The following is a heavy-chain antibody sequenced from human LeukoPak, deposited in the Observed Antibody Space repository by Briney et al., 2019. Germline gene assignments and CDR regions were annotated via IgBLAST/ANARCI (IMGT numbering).Heavy chain of an antibody. CDR3: ARGESFAFDV. J-gene: IGHJ3*01. Sequence: GGSLRLSCAASGFTFTSYSMNWVRQAPGKGLEWVSSISSSGNYIYYADSVKGRFTISRDNARNSLYLQMNSLRAEDRAVYYCARGESFAFDVWGQGTMVTVSS. CDR2: ISSSGNYI. CDR1: GFTFTSYS. V-gene: IGHV3-21*01.